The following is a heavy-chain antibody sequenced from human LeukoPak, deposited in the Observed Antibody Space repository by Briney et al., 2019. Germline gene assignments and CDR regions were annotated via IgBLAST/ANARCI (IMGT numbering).Heavy chain of an antibody. CDR2: ISAYNGNT. CDR3: ARDKAFLGYYDTSGYFQQWFDS. Sequence: ASVKVSCKASGYTFTSYGISWVRQAPGQGLEWMGWISAYNGNTNYAQKLQGRVTMTTGTSTSTAYMELRSLGFDDTAVYYCARDKAFLGYYDTSGYFQQWFDSWGQGTLVTVSS. V-gene: IGHV1-18*01. CDR1: GYTFTSYG. J-gene: IGHJ5*01. D-gene: IGHD3-22*01.